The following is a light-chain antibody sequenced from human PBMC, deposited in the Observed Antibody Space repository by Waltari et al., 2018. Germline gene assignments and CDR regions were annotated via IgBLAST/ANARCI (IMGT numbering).Light chain of an antibody. Sequence: EMVVTQSPATLSISPGERVTLSCRASHSVGNRLAWYQQKPGRAPRLLIYDASTRASGIPARFSGSGSGTEFALTITSLQSEDSAVYYCEEYNDRKAFGGGTKVEIK. V-gene: IGKV3-15*01. CDR3: EEYNDRKA. J-gene: IGKJ4*01. CDR1: HSVGNR. CDR2: DAS.